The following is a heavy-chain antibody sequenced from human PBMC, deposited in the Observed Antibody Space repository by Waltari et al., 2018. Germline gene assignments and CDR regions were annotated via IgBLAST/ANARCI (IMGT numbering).Heavy chain of an antibody. CDR2: INHSGIT. J-gene: IGHJ4*02. CDR3: AGREYSSGWSYNY. Sequence: QVQLQQWGAGLLTPSETLSLTCAVYGGSCSGYYWSWICQRPGKVLEWIVEINHSGITNYHPSLKSLVTISLDTSKNQFSLKLSSVTAADTAVYYCAGREYSSGWSYNYWGQGTLVTVSS. V-gene: IGHV4-34*01. CDR1: GGSCSGYY. D-gene: IGHD6-19*01.